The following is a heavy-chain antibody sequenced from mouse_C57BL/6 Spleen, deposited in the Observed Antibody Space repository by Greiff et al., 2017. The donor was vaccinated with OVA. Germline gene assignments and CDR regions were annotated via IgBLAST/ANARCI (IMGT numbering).Heavy chain of an antibody. J-gene: IGHJ1*03. D-gene: IGHD1-1*01. CDR3: ARSGSSFYWYFDV. CDR2: IDPSDSYT. V-gene: IGHV1-69*01. Sequence: QVQLQQSGAELVMPGASVKLSCKASGYTFTSYWMHWVKQRPGQGLEWIGEIDPSDSYTNYNQKFKGKSTVTVDKSSSTAYMQLSSLTSEDSAVYYCARSGSSFYWYFDVWGTGTTVTVSS. CDR1: GYTFTSYW.